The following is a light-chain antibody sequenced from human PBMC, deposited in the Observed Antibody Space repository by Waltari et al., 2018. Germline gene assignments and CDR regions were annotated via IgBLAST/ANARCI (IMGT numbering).Light chain of an antibody. Sequence: YQHHPGKAPKLMIYDVSVRPSGVSNRFSGSKSGNTASLTISGLQAEDEADYYCNSYTNSRSFGVFGGGTKLTVL. CDR3: NSYTNSRSFGV. CDR2: DVS. V-gene: IGLV2-14*03. J-gene: IGLJ3*02.